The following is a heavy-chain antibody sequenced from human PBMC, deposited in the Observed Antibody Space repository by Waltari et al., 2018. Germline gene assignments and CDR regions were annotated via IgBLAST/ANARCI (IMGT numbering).Heavy chain of an antibody. CDR1: GGSISRSYW. V-gene: IGHV4-4*02. Sequence: QVQLQESGPGLVKPSGTLSLTCAVSGGSISRSYWWSWVRQPPGTGLACIGEIYHSGSTNYNPSLKSRVTISVDKSKNQFSLKLSSVTAADTAVYYCARARITGTTISLDAFDIWGQGTMVTVSS. CDR3: ARARITGTTISLDAFDI. J-gene: IGHJ3*02. D-gene: IGHD1-7*01. CDR2: IYHSGST.